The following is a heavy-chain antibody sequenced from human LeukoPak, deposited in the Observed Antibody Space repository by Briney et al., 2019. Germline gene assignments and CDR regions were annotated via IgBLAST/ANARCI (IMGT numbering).Heavy chain of an antibody. CDR1: GDTLTTHY. D-gene: IGHD3-10*01. V-gene: IGHV1-46*01. Sequence: ASVKVSCKASGDTLTTHYMHWVRQAPGKGLEWMGIINPDAGRTDSAQRFLGRLAMTRDMSTTTVYMELSSLRSEDTAVYYCARGPSITMVRGGQWYYYMDVWGKGTTVTISS. J-gene: IGHJ6*03. CDR3: ARGPSITMVRGGQWYYYMDV. CDR2: INPDAGRT.